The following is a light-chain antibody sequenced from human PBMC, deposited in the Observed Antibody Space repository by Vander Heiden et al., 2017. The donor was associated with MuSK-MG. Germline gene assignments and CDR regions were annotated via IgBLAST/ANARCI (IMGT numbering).Light chain of an antibody. J-gene: IGKJ5*01. CDR2: WAS. CDR3: QQYYNTPLT. CDR1: QSVLYRSKNKNY. V-gene: IGKV4-1*01. Sequence: DVVMTQSADSLAVSLGERATINCKSSQSVLYRSKNKNYLAWYQQKPGQPPKLLIYWASTRESGVPDRFSGSGSGTDFTLTISSLQAEDVAVYYCQQYYNTPLTFGQGTRVEIK.